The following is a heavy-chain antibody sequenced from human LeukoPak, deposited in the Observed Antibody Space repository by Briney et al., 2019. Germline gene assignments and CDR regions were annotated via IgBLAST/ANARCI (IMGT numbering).Heavy chain of an antibody. Sequence: PGGSLRLSCAASGFTFSSYAMSWVRQAPGKGLEWVSAISGSGSTYYADSVKGRFTISRDNSKNTLYLQMNSLRAEDTAVYYCAKTRIVATALSYFDYWGQGTLVTVSS. J-gene: IGHJ4*02. CDR3: AKTRIVATALSYFDY. V-gene: IGHV3-23*01. D-gene: IGHD5-12*01. CDR1: GFTFSSYA. CDR2: ISGSGST.